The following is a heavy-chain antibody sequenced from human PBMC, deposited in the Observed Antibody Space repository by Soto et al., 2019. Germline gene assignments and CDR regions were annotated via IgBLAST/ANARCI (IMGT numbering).Heavy chain of an antibody. J-gene: IGHJ4*02. Sequence: QVQLEESGGGLVKPGGSLRLSCAASGFPFSAFYMSWVRQAPGKGLEYISYISTSGTSANYADSVKGRFTISRDNSKNSLYLQMNSLRTEDTAVYDCARDRGAVTGQYFDHCGQGALVTVSS. V-gene: IGHV3-11*05. CDR3: ARDRGAVTGQYFDH. CDR1: GFPFSAFY. CDR2: ISTSGTSA. D-gene: IGHD6-19*01.